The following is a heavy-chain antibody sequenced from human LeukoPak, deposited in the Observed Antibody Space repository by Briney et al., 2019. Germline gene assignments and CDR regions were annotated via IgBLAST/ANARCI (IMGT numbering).Heavy chain of an antibody. V-gene: IGHV3-23*01. J-gene: IGHJ4*02. D-gene: IGHD5-12*01. Sequence: GGSLRLSCAASGFTLSSYAMTWVRQAPGKGLEWVSTISGSADSTYYADSVKGRFTISRDNSKNTLCLQMNTLSAEDTALYYCAKRHTIGGYYYFEDWGQGTLVTVSS. CDR2: ISGSADST. CDR3: AKRHTIGGYYYFED. CDR1: GFTLSSYA.